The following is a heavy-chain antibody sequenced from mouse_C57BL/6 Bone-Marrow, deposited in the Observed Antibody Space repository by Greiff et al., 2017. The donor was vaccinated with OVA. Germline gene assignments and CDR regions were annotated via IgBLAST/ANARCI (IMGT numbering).Heavy chain of an antibody. V-gene: IGHV3-6*01. J-gene: IGHJ3*01. CDR3: ARGKGLRRGAWFAY. CDR1: GYSITSGYY. Sequence: EVQLKESGPGLVKPSQSLSLTCSVTGYSITSGYYWNWIRQFPGNKLEWMGYISYDGSNNYNPSLKNRISITRDTSKNQFFLKLNSVTTEDTATYYCARGKGLRRGAWFAYWGQGTLVTVSA. CDR2: ISYDGSN. D-gene: IGHD2-4*01.